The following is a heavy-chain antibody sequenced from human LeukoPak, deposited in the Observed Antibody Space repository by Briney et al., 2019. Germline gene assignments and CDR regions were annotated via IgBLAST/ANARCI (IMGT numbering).Heavy chain of an antibody. CDR2: IYYSGST. D-gene: IGHD4-11*01. CDR3: ASSNYGARSYYYMDV. Sequence: SETLSLTCTVSGDPISSYYWSWIRQPPGKGLEWIGYIYYSGSTNYNPSLKSRATISVDTSKNQFSLKLSSVTAADTAVYYCASSNYGARSYYYMDVWGKGTTVTVSS. V-gene: IGHV4-59*01. J-gene: IGHJ6*03. CDR1: GDPISSYY.